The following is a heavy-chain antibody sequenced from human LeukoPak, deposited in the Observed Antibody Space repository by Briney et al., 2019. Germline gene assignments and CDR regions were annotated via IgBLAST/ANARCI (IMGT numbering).Heavy chain of an antibody. J-gene: IGHJ4*02. CDR2: VDSDGTTT. V-gene: IGHV3-74*01. CDR3: ARIITAAAADC. CDR1: GVTISGYW. Sequence: PGGSLRLSCIASGVTISGYWMHWVRQAPGKGLAWFSRVDSDGTTTRYEDSVKGRFTISRDNAKNTVYLQMNSLRAEDTAVYYCARIITAAAADCWGQGTLVAVSS. D-gene: IGHD6-13*01.